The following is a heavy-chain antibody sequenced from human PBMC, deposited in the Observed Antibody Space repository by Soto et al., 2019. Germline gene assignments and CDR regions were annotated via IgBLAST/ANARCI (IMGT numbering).Heavy chain of an antibody. CDR1: GGSINSGDYY. J-gene: IGHJ6*02. CDR3: ARDRYYGSATYYNFYSGMDV. D-gene: IGHD3-10*01. Sequence: KTSETLSLTCTVSGGSINSGDYYWTWVRQPPGQGLEWIGNIFHSGSTYYTPSLQSRVTISLDTSKNHFSLKLSSVTPADTAVYYCARDRYYGSATYYNFYSGMDVWGQGTTVTVSS. V-gene: IGHV4-30-4*01. CDR2: IFHSGST.